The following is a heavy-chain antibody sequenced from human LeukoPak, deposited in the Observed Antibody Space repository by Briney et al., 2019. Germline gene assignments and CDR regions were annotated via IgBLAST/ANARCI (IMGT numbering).Heavy chain of an antibody. CDR2: ISDSGGST. CDR3: ARGSSGYDFGYYYYYMDV. V-gene: IGHV3-23*01. Sequence: GGSLRLSCAASGFTFSSYGMSWVRQAPGKGLEWVSAISDSGGSTYYADSVKGRFTISRDNSKNTLYLQMNSLRAEDTAVYYCARGSSGYDFGYYYYYMDVWGKGTTVTISS. D-gene: IGHD5-12*01. J-gene: IGHJ6*03. CDR1: GFTFSSYG.